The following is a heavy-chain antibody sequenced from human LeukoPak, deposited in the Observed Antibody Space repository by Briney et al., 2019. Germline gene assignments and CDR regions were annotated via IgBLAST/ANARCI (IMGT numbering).Heavy chain of an antibody. CDR1: GGSISSSSYY. V-gene: IGHV4-39*07. Sequence: SETLSPTCTVSGGSISSSSYYWGWIRQPPGKGLEWIGSIYYSGSTYYNPSLKSRVTISVDTSKNQFSLKLSSVTAADTAVYYCARETLDFWSGHLAFDIWGQGTMVTVSS. CDR2: IYYSGST. J-gene: IGHJ3*02. D-gene: IGHD3-3*01. CDR3: ARETLDFWSGHLAFDI.